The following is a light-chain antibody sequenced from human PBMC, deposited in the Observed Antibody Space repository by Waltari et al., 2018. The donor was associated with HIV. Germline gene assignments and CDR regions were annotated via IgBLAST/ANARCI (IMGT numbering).Light chain of an antibody. CDR1: SSDFGSYNL. CDR2: EVS. Sequence: QSALTQPASVSGSPGQSMTISCTGTSSDFGSYNLVSWYQQHPGKAPKLMIYEVSKRPSGVSYRFSGSKSGNTASLTISVLQAEDEADYYCCSYAGTSTVVFGGGTKLTVL. CDR3: CSYAGTSTVV. V-gene: IGLV2-23*02. J-gene: IGLJ2*01.